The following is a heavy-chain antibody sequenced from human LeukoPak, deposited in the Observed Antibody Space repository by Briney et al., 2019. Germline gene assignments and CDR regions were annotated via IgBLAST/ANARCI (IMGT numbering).Heavy chain of an antibody. CDR2: IYPGDSDI. J-gene: IGHJ6*02. CDR3: ARPGVGATWSGDYYGMDV. CDR1: GYSFISYW. V-gene: IGHV5-51*01. Sequence: GESLKISCTGSGYSFISYWIGWVRQMPGKGLEWMGIIYPGDSDIRYSPSFQGQVTISVDKSISTAYLQWSSLKASDTAMYYCARPGVGATWSGDYYGMDVWGQGTTVTVSS. D-gene: IGHD1-26*01.